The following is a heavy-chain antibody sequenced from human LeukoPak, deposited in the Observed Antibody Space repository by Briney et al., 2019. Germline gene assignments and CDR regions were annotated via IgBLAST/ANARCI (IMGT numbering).Heavy chain of an antibody. CDR3: ARGDYYDSSGYYEESAFDI. Sequence: GGSLRLSCAASGFTFSSYGMHWVRQAPGKGLEWVAVIWYDGSNKYYADSVKGRFTISRDSSKNTLYLQMNSLRAEDTAVYYCARGDYYDSSGYYEESAFDIWGQGTMVTVSS. D-gene: IGHD3-22*01. CDR2: IWYDGSNK. J-gene: IGHJ3*02. V-gene: IGHV3-33*01. CDR1: GFTFSSYG.